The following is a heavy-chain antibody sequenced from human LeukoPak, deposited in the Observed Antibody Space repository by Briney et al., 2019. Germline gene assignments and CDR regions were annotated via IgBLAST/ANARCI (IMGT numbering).Heavy chain of an antibody. CDR2: ISGSGGST. CDR1: GFTFSSYA. D-gene: IGHD3-10*01. CDR3: AKDGEYYGSGSYSDY. V-gene: IGHV3-23*01. J-gene: IGHJ4*02. Sequence: PGGSLRLSCAASGFTFSSYAMSWVRQAPGKGLEWVSAISGSGGSTYYADSVKGRFTISRDNSKSTLYLQMNSLRAEGTAVYYCAKDGEYYGSGSYSDYWGQGTLVTVSS.